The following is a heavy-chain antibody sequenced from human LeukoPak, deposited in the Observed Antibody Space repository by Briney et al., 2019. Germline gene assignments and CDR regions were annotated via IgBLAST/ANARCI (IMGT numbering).Heavy chain of an antibody. CDR3: ARVDAAGTNYFDY. D-gene: IGHD6-13*01. Sequence: GESLKISCKGSGYSFTNYWIGWVRQMPGKGLEWMGIIHPSDSDTRYSPSLQGQVTISADKSISTAYLQWSSLKASDTAMYYCARVDAAGTNYFDYWGQGTLVTVSS. J-gene: IGHJ4*02. V-gene: IGHV5-51*01. CDR2: IHPSDSDT. CDR1: GYSFTNYW.